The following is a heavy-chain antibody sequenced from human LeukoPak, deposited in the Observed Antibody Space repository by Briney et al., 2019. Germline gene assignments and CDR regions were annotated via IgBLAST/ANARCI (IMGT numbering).Heavy chain of an antibody. V-gene: IGHV3-33*01. Sequence: GGSLRLSCAASRFTFSSYGMHWVRQAPGKGLEWVAVIWYDGSNKYYADSVKGRFTISRDNSKNTLYLQMNSLRAEDTAVYYCASFSGYSYGLQAFYWGQGTLVTVSS. CDR3: ASFSGYSYGLQAFY. D-gene: IGHD5-18*01. CDR1: RFTFSSYG. J-gene: IGHJ4*02. CDR2: IWYDGSNK.